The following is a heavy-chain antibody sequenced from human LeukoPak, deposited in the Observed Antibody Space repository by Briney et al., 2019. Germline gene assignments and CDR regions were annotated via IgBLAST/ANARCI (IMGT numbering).Heavy chain of an antibody. Sequence: PGGSLRLSCTASGFTFSSYWMTWARQAPGKGLEWVANIKPDGSEKYYVDSLKGRFTISRDNAKNSLYLQMNSLRAEDTAVYYCARDPCLDVSGHYYFGAFDIWGQGTMVAVSS. CDR3: ARDPCLDVSGHYYFGAFDI. D-gene: IGHD3-22*01. CDR2: IKPDGSEK. V-gene: IGHV3-7*01. CDR1: GFTFSSYW. J-gene: IGHJ3*02.